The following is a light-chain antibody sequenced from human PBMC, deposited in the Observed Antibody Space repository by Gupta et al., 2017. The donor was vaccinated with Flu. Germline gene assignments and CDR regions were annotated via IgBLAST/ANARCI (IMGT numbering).Light chain of an antibody. Sequence: QSVLTQLPSASGTPGQRVIISCSGSSSNTGSNYVYWYQQLPGTAPKLLIYRNNQRPSGVPDRFSGSKSGTSASLAISGLRSEYEADYYCAAWEDSLSGLWVFGGGTKLTVL. J-gene: IGLJ3*02. CDR1: SSNTGSNY. CDR3: AAWEDSLSGLWV. V-gene: IGLV1-47*01. CDR2: RNN.